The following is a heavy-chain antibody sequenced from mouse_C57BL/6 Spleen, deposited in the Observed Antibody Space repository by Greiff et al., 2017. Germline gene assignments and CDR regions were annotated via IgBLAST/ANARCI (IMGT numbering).Heavy chain of an antibody. D-gene: IGHD1-1*01. CDR3: ARGGSTVVSPFAY. J-gene: IGHJ3*01. CDR1: GYAFSSSW. CDR2: IYPGDGDT. V-gene: IGHV1-82*01. Sequence: QVQLQQSGPELVKPGASVKISCKASGYAFSSSWMNWVKQRPGKGLEWIGRIYPGDGDTNYNGKVKGKATLTADKSSSTAYMQLSSLTSEDSAVYFCARGGSTVVSPFAYWGQGSLVTVSA.